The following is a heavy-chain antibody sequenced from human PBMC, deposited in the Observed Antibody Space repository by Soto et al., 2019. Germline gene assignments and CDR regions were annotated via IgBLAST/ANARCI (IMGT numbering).Heavy chain of an antibody. V-gene: IGHV1-24*01. CDR3: ARYVLRYFDWLHKGNWFDP. J-gene: IGHJ5*02. CDR2: FGPDDGET. D-gene: IGHD3-9*01. CDR1: GYTLTELS. Sequence: ASVKVSCKVSGYTLTELSMHWVRQAPGKGLEWMGGFGPDDGETIYAQKLQGRVTMTKDTSTSTAYMELRSLRSDDTAVYYCARYVLRYFDWLHKGNWFDPWGQGTLVTVSS.